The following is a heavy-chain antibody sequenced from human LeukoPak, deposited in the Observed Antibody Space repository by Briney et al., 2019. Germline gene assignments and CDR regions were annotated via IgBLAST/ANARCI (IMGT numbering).Heavy chain of an antibody. CDR3: ARDYGSGSYPRIYFDFDY. CDR1: GFSFSSYA. V-gene: IGHV3-23*01. J-gene: IGHJ4*02. D-gene: IGHD3-10*01. CDR2: MSSSDDGR. Sequence: GGSLRLSCATSGFSFSSYAMSWVRQAPGKGLEWVSAMSSSDDGRYYAASVKGRFTISRDNSKKTLYLQMNSLRAEDTAVYYCARDYGSGSYPRIYFDFDYWGQGTLVTGSS.